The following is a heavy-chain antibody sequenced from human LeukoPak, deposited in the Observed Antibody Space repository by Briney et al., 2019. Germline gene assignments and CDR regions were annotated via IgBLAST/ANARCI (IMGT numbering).Heavy chain of an antibody. J-gene: IGHJ4*02. CDR1: GYTFTGYY. Sequence: GASVKVSCKASGYTFTGYYMHWVRQAPGQGLEWMGWINPNSGGTNYALKFQGRVTMTRDTSISTAYMELSRLRSDDTAVYYCARDPTSGGYSYVTFDYWGQGTLVTVSS. CDR3: ARDPTSGGYSYVTFDY. CDR2: INPNSGGT. V-gene: IGHV1-2*02. D-gene: IGHD5-18*01.